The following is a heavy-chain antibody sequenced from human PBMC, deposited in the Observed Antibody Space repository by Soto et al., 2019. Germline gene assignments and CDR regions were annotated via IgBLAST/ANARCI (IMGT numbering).Heavy chain of an antibody. D-gene: IGHD3-10*01. J-gene: IGHJ6*02. Sequence: PGGSLRLSCAASGFTFSTSHMSWVRQAPGKGLEWVGRIKSKTDGGTTDYAAPVKGRFTISRDDSKNTLYLQMNSLKTEDTAVYYCSSGSYYNGDEYWGQGTTVTVSS. CDR2: IKSKTDGGTT. CDR1: GFTFSTSH. V-gene: IGHV3-15*01. CDR3: SSGSYYNGDEY.